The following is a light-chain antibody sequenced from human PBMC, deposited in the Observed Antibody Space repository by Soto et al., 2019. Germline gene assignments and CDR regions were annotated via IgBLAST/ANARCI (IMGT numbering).Light chain of an antibody. V-gene: IGKV3-20*01. CDR1: QSLSSSY. CDR2: GAS. CDR3: QQYGISPSYT. Sequence: EIVLTQSPGALSLSPGEGATLSCRASQSLSSSYVAWYQQKVGQPPRLLIYGASNRATGIPDRFSGSWSGTEFTLTISRLEPEDFAVYYCQQYGISPSYTFVQGTKLEIK. J-gene: IGKJ2*01.